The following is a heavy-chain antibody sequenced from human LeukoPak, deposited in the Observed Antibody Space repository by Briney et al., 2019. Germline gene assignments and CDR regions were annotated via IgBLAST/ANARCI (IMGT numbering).Heavy chain of an antibody. J-gene: IGHJ4*02. Sequence: GGSLRLSCTASGFPFIDYSMNWVRQAPGKGLEWVSYIGIESDNKKYADSVKGRFTISADNAKNSLYLQMNSLRVEDTAVYYCARDHYYAFDNWGQGTLVSVSS. V-gene: IGHV3-48*04. D-gene: IGHD1-26*01. CDR3: ARDHYYAFDN. CDR2: IGIESDNK. CDR1: GFPFIDYS.